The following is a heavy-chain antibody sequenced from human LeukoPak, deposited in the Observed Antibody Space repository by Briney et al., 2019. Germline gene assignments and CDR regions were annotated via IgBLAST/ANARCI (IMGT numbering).Heavy chain of an antibody. J-gene: IGHJ4*02. CDR1: GFPFSIYE. D-gene: IGHD6-19*01. CDR2: IGSSGAAI. CDR3: ALLAVASDFDY. Sequence: PAGSLTLTCAVSGFPFSIYEMNWVSQAPGKGLEWVSNIGSSGAAIYYADSVRGRFTISRDNAKNSLYLQMNSLRAEDTAVYYCALLAVASDFDYWLQGGLVTVSS. V-gene: IGHV3-48*03.